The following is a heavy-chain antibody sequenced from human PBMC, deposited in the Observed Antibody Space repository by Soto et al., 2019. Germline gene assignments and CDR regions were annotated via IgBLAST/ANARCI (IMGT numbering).Heavy chain of an antibody. D-gene: IGHD4-17*01. Sequence: PSETLSLTSPVSGGSISSSSYYWGWIRQPPGKGLEWIGSIYYSGSTYYNPSLKSRVTISVDTSKNQFSLKLSSVTAADTAVYYCARQGLGDYVVYYYYGMDVWGQGTTVTVSS. J-gene: IGHJ6*02. V-gene: IGHV4-39*01. CDR1: GGSISSSSYY. CDR2: IYYSGST. CDR3: ARQGLGDYVVYYYYGMDV.